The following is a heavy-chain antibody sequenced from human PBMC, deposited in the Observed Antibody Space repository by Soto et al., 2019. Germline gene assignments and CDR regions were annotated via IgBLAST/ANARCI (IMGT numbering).Heavy chain of an antibody. J-gene: IGHJ6*02. Sequence: QVQLVQSGAEVKKPGSSVKVSCKASGGTFSSYTISWVRQAPGQGLEWMGRIIPILGIANYAQKFQGRVMITAGKSTSTGYVELSSLRAEDTAVYYCARRRIAAAGTDYYYYSGMDVWGQGTTVTVSS. CDR2: IIPILGIA. V-gene: IGHV1-69*02. D-gene: IGHD6-13*01. CDR1: GGTFSSYT. CDR3: ARRRIAAAGTDYYYYSGMDV.